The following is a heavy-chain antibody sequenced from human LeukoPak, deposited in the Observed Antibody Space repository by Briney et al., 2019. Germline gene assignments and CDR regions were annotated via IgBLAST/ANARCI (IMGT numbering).Heavy chain of an antibody. CDR1: GGTFSTDA. V-gene: IGHV1-69*06. CDR3: ARETHTMVRGVIKASNWCEP. J-gene: IGHJ5*02. D-gene: IGHD3-10*01. Sequence: GATVSVSSTASGGTFSTDAISWVRQAPGQRVGWMGGIIPIFGTANYAQKFQGRVTFTSDKSTSTAYMELSSLRSEDTPVYYCARETHTMVRGVIKASNWCEPSGEGNLVTVSP. CDR2: IIPIFGTA.